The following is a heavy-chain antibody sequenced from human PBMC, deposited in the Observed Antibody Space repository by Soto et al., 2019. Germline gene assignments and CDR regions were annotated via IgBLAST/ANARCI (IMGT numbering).Heavy chain of an antibody. CDR1: RYTFTSYS. D-gene: IGHD1-26*01. CDR3: ARDRGGGSYPNFCFDY. Sequence: ASVKVSCKASRYTFTSYSMHWVRQARGQGLEWMGIINPSGGSTSYAQRFQGRVTMTRDTSTSTVYMELSSLRSEDTAVYYCARDRGGGSYPNFCFDYWGQGTLVTVSS. J-gene: IGHJ4*02. CDR2: INPSGGST. V-gene: IGHV1-46*01.